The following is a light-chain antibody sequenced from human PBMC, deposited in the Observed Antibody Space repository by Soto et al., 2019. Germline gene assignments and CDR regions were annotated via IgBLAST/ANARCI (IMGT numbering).Light chain of an antibody. CDR3: QQAHNLPVT. CDR2: GAS. CDR1: QDIASW. J-gene: IGKJ4*01. V-gene: IGKV1-12*01. Sequence: DIRMTQSPSSVSGSVGDRVSMTCRASQDIASWLAWYQQRPGKAPVLLIFGASILQSGVSSRYSGSGAGTEFNLTINSLQPEDFGVYYCQQAHNLPVTFGGETKVDIK.